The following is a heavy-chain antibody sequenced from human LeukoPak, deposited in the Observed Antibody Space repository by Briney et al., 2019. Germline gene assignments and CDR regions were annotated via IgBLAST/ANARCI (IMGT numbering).Heavy chain of an antibody. CDR1: GDSVSSNKAA. J-gene: IGHJ4*02. D-gene: IGHD3-10*01. CDR2: TYYDSQWYR. CDR3: ARNYYGSGSYYTLDS. V-gene: IGHV6-1*01. Sequence: SQTLSLTCTISGDSVSSNKAAWNWIRQSPSRGLEWLGRTYYDSQWYRDYAVSVKSRMTVNPDTSKNRFSLHLNSVTPEDTAVYYCARNYYGSGSYYTLDSWGPGTLVTVSS.